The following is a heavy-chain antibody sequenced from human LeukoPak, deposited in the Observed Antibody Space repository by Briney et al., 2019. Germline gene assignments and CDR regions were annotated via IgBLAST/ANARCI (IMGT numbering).Heavy chain of an antibody. CDR1: GFTFSSYW. Sequence: GGSLRLSCEASGFTFSSYWMTWVRQAPGKGLERVANINEDGSAKFYVDSGKGRFMISRDNAKNSLYLQMNSLRDEDTAVYYCARDVNGFDIWGQGTLVTVSS. J-gene: IGHJ3*02. CDR2: INEDGSAK. CDR3: ARDVNGFDI. D-gene: IGHD1-1*01. V-gene: IGHV3-7*04.